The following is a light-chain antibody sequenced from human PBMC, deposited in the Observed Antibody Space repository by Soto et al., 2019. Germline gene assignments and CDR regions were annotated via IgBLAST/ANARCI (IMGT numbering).Light chain of an antibody. CDR3: QQSCSTPHT. V-gene: IGKV1-39*01. CDR2: AAS. CDR1: QSISSY. J-gene: IGKJ4*01. Sequence: DLQMTQSPSSLSASVGDRVTITCRASQSISSYLNWYQQKPRKAPKLLIYAASSLQSGVPSRFSGSGSGTDFTLTISSLQPEDFATYYCQQSCSTPHTFGGGTKVEIK.